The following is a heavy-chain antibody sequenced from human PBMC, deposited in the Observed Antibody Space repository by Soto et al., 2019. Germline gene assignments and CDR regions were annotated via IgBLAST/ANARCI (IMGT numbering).Heavy chain of an antibody. CDR1: GGTFSSYA. Sequence: GASVKVSCKASGGTFSSYAISWVRQAPGQGLEWMGGIIPIFGTANYAQKFQGRVTITADKSTSTAYMELSSLRAEDTAVYYCAREAGYCTNGVCYPDAFDIWGQGTMVTVSS. CDR2: IIPIFGTA. J-gene: IGHJ3*02. CDR3: AREAGYCTNGVCYPDAFDI. D-gene: IGHD2-8*01. V-gene: IGHV1-69*06.